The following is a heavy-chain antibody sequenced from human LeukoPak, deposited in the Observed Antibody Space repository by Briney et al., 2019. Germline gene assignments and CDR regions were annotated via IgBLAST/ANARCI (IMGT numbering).Heavy chain of an antibody. CDR3: AREATMAV. CDR2: TSASGNT. D-gene: IGHD3-10*01. Sequence: PSETLSLTCAVSGGSIPNYYWRWIRQPAGKGLEWIGRTSASGNTNYNPSLKSRVTMSADTSKNQFSLKLTSVTAADTAVYYCAREATMAVWGQGTLVTVSS. J-gene: IGHJ4*02. V-gene: IGHV4-4*07. CDR1: GGSIPNYY.